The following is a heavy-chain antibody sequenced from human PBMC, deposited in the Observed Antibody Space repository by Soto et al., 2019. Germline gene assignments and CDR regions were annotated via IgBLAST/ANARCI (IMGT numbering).Heavy chain of an antibody. V-gene: IGHV3-21*01. D-gene: IGHD5-12*01. CDR1: GFTFSSYS. CDR2: ISGGSSFI. Sequence: EVQLVESGGGLVKPGGSLRLSCAASGFTFSSYSMNWVRQAPGKGLEWVSCISGGSSFIYYPDSVKGRFTISRDNAKNSLYLQMNSLRDEDTAIYDCARGHPSAEWLFSFWGQGTLVTVSS. J-gene: IGHJ4*02. CDR3: ARGHPSAEWLFSF.